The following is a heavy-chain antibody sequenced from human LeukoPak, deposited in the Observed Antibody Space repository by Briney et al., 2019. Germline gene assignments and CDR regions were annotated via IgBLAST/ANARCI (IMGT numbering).Heavy chain of an antibody. J-gene: IGHJ6*02. CDR2: VSYDESNK. D-gene: IGHD3-10*01. V-gene: IGHV3-30*18. CDR1: GFTFSSHG. Sequence: GGSLRLSCAASGFTFSSHGMHWVRQAPGKGLGWMAVVSYDESNKEYADLAKGRFTISRDNSKNTLYLQMNSLRTEDTAVYYCANDYSNYYSYGMDVWGQGTTVTVSS. CDR3: ANDYSNYYSYGMDV.